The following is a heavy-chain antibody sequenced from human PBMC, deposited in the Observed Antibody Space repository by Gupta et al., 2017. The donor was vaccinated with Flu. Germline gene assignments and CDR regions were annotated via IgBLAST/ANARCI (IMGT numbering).Heavy chain of an antibody. Sequence: SYYWSWIRQPPGKGLEWIGYIYSSGSTNYNPSLKSRVTISVDTSKNQCALKLSSVTAAETAVYYCARRACSSTSCYGTFDPWGQGTRGTVSS. CDR1: SYY. CDR3: ARRACSSTSCYGTFDP. CDR2: IYSSGST. V-gene: IGHV4-59*08. D-gene: IGHD2-2*01. J-gene: IGHJ5*02.